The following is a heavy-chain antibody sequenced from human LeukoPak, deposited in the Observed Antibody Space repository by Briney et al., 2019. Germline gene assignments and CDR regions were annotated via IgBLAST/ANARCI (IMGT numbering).Heavy chain of an antibody. D-gene: IGHD3-10*01. CDR2: ISRSGSTK. Sequence: PGGSLRLSCAASGFTFSDYNMRWIRQAPGKGLEWVSSISRSGSTKYYADSVKGRFAISRDNAKNSLYLQMTSLRVEDTAVYYCAKLAKYFYGSETYYFFEHWGQGTPVTASS. CDR3: AKLAKYFYGSETYYFFEH. J-gene: IGHJ4*02. V-gene: IGHV3-11*04. CDR1: GFTFSDYN.